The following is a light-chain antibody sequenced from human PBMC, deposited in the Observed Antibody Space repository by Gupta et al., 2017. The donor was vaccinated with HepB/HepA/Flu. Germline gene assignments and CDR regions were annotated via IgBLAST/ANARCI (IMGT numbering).Light chain of an antibody. J-gene: IGLJ3*02. Sequence: SVLTQPPSASRTPGQRVTISCSGSSSNIGSNTVTWYQQLPGTAPKLLIYSNNQRPSGVPDRFSGSKSGTSASLAISGLQSEDEADYYCAAWDDSLNGRWVFGGGTKLTVL. CDR2: SNN. V-gene: IGLV1-44*01. CDR1: SSNIGSNT. CDR3: AAWDDSLNGRWV.